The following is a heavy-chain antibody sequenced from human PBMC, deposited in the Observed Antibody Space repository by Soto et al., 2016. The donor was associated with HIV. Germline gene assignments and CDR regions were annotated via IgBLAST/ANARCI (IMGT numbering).Heavy chain of an antibody. Sequence: QVQLEQSGAEVKKPGVSVMISCKASGYTFTNYYIHWVRQAPGQGLEWMGWISAYNGNTNYAQKLQGRVTMTTDTSTSTAYMELRSLRSDDTAVYYCARDPADSSGYYYGAFDIWGQGTMVTVSS. CDR2: ISAYNGNT. D-gene: IGHD3-22*01. J-gene: IGHJ3*02. CDR3: ARDPADSSGYYYGAFDI. CDR1: GYTFTNYY. V-gene: IGHV1-18*04.